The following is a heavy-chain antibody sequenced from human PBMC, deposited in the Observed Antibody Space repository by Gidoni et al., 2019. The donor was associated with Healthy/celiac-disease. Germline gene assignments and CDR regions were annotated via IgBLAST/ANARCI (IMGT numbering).Heavy chain of an antibody. V-gene: IGHV5-51*03. J-gene: IGHJ3*02. CDR1: GYSFTSHW. CDR2: IYPGDSDT. CDR3: ARRGEDYGDYQGPEGAFDI. Sequence: EVQLVQSGAEVKKPGESLKISCKGSGYSFTSHWIGWVRRMPGKGLEWMGIIYPGDSDTRYSPSFQGQVTISADKSISTAYLQWSSLKASDTAMYYCARRGEDYGDYQGPEGAFDIWGQGTMVTVSS. D-gene: IGHD4-17*01.